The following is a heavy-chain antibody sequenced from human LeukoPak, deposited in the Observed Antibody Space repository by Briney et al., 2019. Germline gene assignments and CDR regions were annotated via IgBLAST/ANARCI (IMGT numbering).Heavy chain of an antibody. CDR3: ASSYAPFDY. CDR2: IHPDGSAK. Sequence: GGSLRLSCAASGFTVSSNYMSWVRQAPGKGLEWVSSIHPDGSAKHYVDSVKGRFTISRDNAKNSLSLEMDSLRDDDTAVYYCASSYAPFDYWGQGTLVTVSS. D-gene: IGHD3-10*01. CDR1: GFTVSSNY. V-gene: IGHV3-7*01. J-gene: IGHJ4*02.